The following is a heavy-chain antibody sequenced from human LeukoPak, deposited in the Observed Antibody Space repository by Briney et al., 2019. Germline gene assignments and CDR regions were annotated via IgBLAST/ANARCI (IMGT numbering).Heavy chain of an antibody. V-gene: IGHV3-7*01. D-gene: IGHD1-1*01. CDR2: TKQDESEK. CDR1: GFTFSSYW. J-gene: IGHJ4*02. Sequence: PGGSLRLSCAASGFTFSSYWMSWVRQAPGKGLEWVANTKQDESEKYYVDSVKGRFTISRDNAKNSLYLQMNSLRAEDTAVYYCARDKIEGPTKLDCWGQGILVTVSS. CDR3: ARDKIEGPTKLDC.